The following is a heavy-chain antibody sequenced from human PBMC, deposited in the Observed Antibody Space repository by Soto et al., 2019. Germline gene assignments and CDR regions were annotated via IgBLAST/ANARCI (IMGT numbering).Heavy chain of an antibody. CDR2: INTYNGNS. J-gene: IGHJ4*02. D-gene: IGHD2-15*01. V-gene: IGHV1-18*01. Sequence: QVQLVQSAAEVKKPGASVKVSCKASGYTLTNYAISWVRQAPGQGPEWMGWINTYNGNSNYAQKFQCRVTMTTDTSTNTAYMELRSLTSDDTAVYYCERDCTGGSCFCIYWGQGPLVTVSS. CDR3: ERDCTGGSCFCIY. CDR1: GYTLTNYA.